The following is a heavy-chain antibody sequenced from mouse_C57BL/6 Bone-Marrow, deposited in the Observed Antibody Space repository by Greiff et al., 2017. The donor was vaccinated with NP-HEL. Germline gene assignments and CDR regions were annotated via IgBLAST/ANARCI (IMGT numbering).Heavy chain of an antibody. D-gene: IGHD2-12*01. CDR2: IDPENGDT. J-gene: IGHJ4*01. CDR3: TTLRGYAMDY. CDR1: GFNIKDDY. V-gene: IGHV14-4*01. Sequence: EVQLVESGAELVRPGASVKLSCTASGFNIKDDYMHWVKQRPEQGLEWIGWIDPENGDTEYASKFQGKATITADTSSNTAYLQLSSLTSEDTAVYYCTTLRGYAMDYWGQGTSVTVSS.